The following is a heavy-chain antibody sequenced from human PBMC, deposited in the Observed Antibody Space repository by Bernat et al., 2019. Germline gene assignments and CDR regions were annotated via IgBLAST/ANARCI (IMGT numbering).Heavy chain of an antibody. CDR3: ARGRFDWQPYWTFDL. CDR2: ISSRSTNI. V-gene: IGHV3-48*01. D-gene: IGHD3-9*01. CDR1: EFNFHNHS. J-gene: IGHJ2*01. Sequence: EVQLVESGGGLVQPGGSLRLSCGASEFNFHNHSMNWVRQAPGKGLEWVAFISSRSTNIDYADSVKGRFTISRDNAKSSLYLQMNSLRVEDTAVYYCARGRFDWQPYWTFDLWGRGTLVAVSS.